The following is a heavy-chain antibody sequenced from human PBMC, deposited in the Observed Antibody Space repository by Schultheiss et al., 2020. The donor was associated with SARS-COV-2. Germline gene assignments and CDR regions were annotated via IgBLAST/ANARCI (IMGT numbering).Heavy chain of an antibody. CDR2: ISSSSSYI. Sequence: GESLKISCAASGFTVSSNYMNWVRQAPGKGLEWVSSISSSSSYIYYADSVKGRFTISRDNAKNSLYLQMNSLRAEDTAVYYCARSASPAYYYDSSGYYVWDAFDIWGQGTMVTVSS. V-gene: IGHV3-21*04. J-gene: IGHJ3*02. CDR3: ARSASPAYYYDSSGYYVWDAFDI. D-gene: IGHD3-22*01. CDR1: GFTVSSNY.